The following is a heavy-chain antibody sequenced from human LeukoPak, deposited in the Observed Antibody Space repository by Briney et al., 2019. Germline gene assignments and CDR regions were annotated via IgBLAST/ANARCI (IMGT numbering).Heavy chain of an antibody. V-gene: IGHV6-1*01. D-gene: IGHD1-26*01. CDR3: ARDPVGGSTIFDY. J-gene: IGHJ4*02. CDR1: GDRVSSNSAA. CDR2: TYYRSKWYY. Sequence: SQTLSLTCAISGDRVSSNSAAWNWIRQSPSRGLEWLGRTYYRSKWYYDYAVAVKSRISINPDTSKNQSSLQLSSVTPEDTAVYYCARDPVGGSTIFDYWGQGTLVTVSS.